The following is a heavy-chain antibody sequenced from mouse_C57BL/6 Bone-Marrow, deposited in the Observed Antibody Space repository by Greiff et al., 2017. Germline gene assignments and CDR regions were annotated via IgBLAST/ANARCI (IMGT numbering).Heavy chain of an antibody. CDR3: ARSCFYAMDY. J-gene: IGHJ4*01. Sequence: QVQLQQPGAELVMPGASVKLSCKASGYTFNNYWMHWVKQRPGQGLEWIGEIDPSDSYTNYNQKFQGKSTLTVDKSSSTAYMQLSSLTSEDSAVYYCARSCFYAMDYWGQGTSVTVSS. CDR1: GYTFNNYW. V-gene: IGHV1-69*01. CDR2: IDPSDSYT.